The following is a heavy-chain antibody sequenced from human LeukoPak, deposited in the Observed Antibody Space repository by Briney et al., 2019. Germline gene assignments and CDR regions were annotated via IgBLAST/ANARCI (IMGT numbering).Heavy chain of an antibody. D-gene: IGHD6-19*01. CDR2: IHSSGST. Sequence: GVSLRLYCAASGFTVRSKYMSWVRQALGKGLEWVSVIHSSGSTDYADSVKGRFTISRDNSKNTVYLQMNSLRAEDTAVYYCARDPAGIAVAGNYWGQGTLVTVSS. V-gene: IGHV3-53*01. CDR3: ARDPAGIAVAGNY. J-gene: IGHJ4*02. CDR1: GFTVRSKY.